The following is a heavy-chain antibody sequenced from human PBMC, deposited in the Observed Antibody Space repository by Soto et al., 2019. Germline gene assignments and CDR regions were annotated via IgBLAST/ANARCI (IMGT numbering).Heavy chain of an antibody. CDR1: GGTFSSYA. CDR2: IIPIFGTA. Sequence: GASVKVSCKASGGTFSSYAISWVRQAPGQGLEWMGGIIPIFGTANYAQKFQGRVTITADESTSTAYMELSSLRSEDTAVYYCARGSPAPQIVVVTAYWFDPWGQGTLVTVS. J-gene: IGHJ5*02. CDR3: ARGSPAPQIVVVTAYWFDP. V-gene: IGHV1-69*13. D-gene: IGHD2-21*02.